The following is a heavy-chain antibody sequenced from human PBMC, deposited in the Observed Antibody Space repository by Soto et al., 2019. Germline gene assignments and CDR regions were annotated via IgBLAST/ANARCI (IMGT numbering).Heavy chain of an antibody. CDR2: INPNSGGT. CDR1: GYTFTAYY. Sequence: ASVKVSCKASGYTFTAYYIHCVLQSPLQWLEWMGCINPNSGGTNHAQKFQGRVAMTRDTSISTAYMELSRLRSDDTAVYYCARLTGPIELVVLPATPFEFWGQGALVTVSS. J-gene: IGHJ4*02. V-gene: IGHV1-2*02. D-gene: IGHD2-2*01. CDR3: ARLTGPIELVVLPATPFEF.